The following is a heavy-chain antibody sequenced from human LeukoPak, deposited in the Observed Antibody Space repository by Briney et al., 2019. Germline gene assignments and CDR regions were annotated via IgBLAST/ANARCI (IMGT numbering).Heavy chain of an antibody. J-gene: IGHJ4*02. CDR1: GFTFSSYG. D-gene: IGHD1-26*01. Sequence: TGGSLRLSCAASGFTFSSYGMHWVRQAPGKGLEWVAVISYDGSNKYYADSVKGRFTISRDNSKNTLYLQMNSLRAEDTAVYYCAKDREGSYYYWGQGTLVTVSS. V-gene: IGHV3-30*18. CDR2: ISYDGSNK. CDR3: AKDREGSYYY.